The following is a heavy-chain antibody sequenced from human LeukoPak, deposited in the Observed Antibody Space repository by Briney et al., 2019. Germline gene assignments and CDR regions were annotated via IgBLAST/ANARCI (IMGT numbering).Heavy chain of an antibody. CDR3: ARGGGGSGYYFDY. CDR2: INHSGSA. V-gene: IGHV4-34*01. Sequence: PLESPSLTSAVYVGSFSGYYWRWICHRPGKRLESSWEINHSGSANYNPSLKSRVTISVDSSKNQFSLKLSSVTAADTAVYYCARGGGGSGYYFDYWGHGTLVTVSS. D-gene: IGHD3-10*01. J-gene: IGHJ4*01. CDR1: VGSFSGYY.